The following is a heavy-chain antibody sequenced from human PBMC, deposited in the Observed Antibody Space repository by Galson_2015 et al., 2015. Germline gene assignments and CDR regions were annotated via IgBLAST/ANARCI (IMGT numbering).Heavy chain of an antibody. Sequence: LRLSCAASGFTFSSYGMPWVRQAPGKGLEWVAVIWYDGSNKYYADSVKGRFTISRDNSKNTLYLQMNSLRAEDTAVYYCARDPGWNVYYGMDVWGQGTTVTVSS. CDR1: GFTFSSYG. V-gene: IGHV3-33*01. D-gene: IGHD1-1*01. CDR3: ARDPGWNVYYGMDV. J-gene: IGHJ6*02. CDR2: IWYDGSNK.